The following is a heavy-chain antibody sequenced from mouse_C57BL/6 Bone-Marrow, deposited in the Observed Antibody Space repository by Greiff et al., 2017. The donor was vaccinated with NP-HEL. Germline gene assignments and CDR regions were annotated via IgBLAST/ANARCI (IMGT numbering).Heavy chain of an antibody. Sequence: EVMLVESGGGLVKPGGSLKLSCAASGFTFSDYGMHWVRQAPEKGLEWVEYISSGSSTIYSADTVKGRFTFPRDNAKNTLFLQMTSLRSEDTAMYYCARPGWLLYFDYWGQGTTLTVSS. D-gene: IGHD2-3*01. J-gene: IGHJ2*01. CDR1: GFTFSDYG. CDR3: ARPGWLLYFDY. V-gene: IGHV5-17*01. CDR2: ISSGSSTI.